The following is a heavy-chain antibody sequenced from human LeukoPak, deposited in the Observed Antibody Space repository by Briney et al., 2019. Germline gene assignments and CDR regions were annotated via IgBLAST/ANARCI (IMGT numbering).Heavy chain of an antibody. CDR1: GGSISSYY. CDR2: IYYSGST. Sequence: PSETLSLTCTVSGGSISSYYWSWIRQPPGKGLEWIGYIYYSGSTNYNPSLKSRVTISVDTSKNQFSLKLSSVTAADTGVYYCARVVRQWLVSFYYMDVWGKGTTVTVSS. V-gene: IGHV4-59*01. CDR3: ARVVRQWLVSFYYMDV. J-gene: IGHJ6*03. D-gene: IGHD6-19*01.